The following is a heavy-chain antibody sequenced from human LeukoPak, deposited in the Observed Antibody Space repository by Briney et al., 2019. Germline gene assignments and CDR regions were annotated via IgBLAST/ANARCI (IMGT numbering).Heavy chain of an antibody. V-gene: IGHV3-48*04. J-gene: IGHJ4*02. CDR1: GFTFSNYL. CDR3: ARVRTDSSGRYYEGYDY. Sequence: PGGSLRLSCVGSGFTFSNYLMNWVHQAPGKGLEWVSFISSTGGTIYYADAVKGRFTISRDNAKSTLYLQMSSLRAEDTAVYYCARVRTDSSGRYYEGYDYWGQGTLVTVSS. D-gene: IGHD3-22*01. CDR2: ISSTGGTI.